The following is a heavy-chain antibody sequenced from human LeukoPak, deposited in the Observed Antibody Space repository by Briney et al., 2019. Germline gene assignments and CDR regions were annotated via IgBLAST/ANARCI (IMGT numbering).Heavy chain of an antibody. Sequence: GGSLRLSCAASGFSFNTYAMSWVRQAPGKGLEWVSAISNTGGSTYYANSVKGRFTISRDKSKNTLSLQMNSLRAEDTAVYYCAQQVGYCSSGSCYFTYWGQGTLVTVSS. D-gene: IGHD2-15*01. CDR1: GFSFNTYA. CDR2: ISNTGGST. V-gene: IGHV3-23*01. CDR3: AQQVGYCSSGSCYFTY. J-gene: IGHJ1*01.